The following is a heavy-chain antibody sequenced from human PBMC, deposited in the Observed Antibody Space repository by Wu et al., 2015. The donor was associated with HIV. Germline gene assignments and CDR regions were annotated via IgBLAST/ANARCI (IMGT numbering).Heavy chain of an antibody. CDR1: GGPFSSYA. CDR2: IIPVLGTV. Sequence: QVQLVQSGAEVKKPGSSVKVSCKASGGPFSSYAMNWVRQAPGQGLEWMGGIIPVLGTVDYAQKFQGRVTITADESTNTAYMELSSLTSEDTAVYSCAREGLCRTTSCQFDYWGQGTLVTVFS. J-gene: IGHJ4*02. D-gene: IGHD2-2*01. CDR3: AREGLCRTTSCQFDY. V-gene: IGHV1-69*11.